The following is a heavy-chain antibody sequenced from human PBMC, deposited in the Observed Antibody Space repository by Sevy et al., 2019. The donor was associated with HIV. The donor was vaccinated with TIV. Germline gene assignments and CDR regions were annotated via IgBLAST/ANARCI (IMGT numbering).Heavy chain of an antibody. V-gene: IGHV3-11*01. CDR3: ARDPTGDLWYFDL. CDR2: ISSSGSTI. Sequence: GGSLRLSCAASGFTFSDYYMSWIRQAPGKGLEWVSYISSSGSTIYYADSVKGRFTISRDNAKNSLYLQMNSLRAEDTALYYCARDPTGDLWYFDLWGRGTLVTVSS. J-gene: IGHJ2*01. D-gene: IGHD7-27*01. CDR1: GFTFSDYY.